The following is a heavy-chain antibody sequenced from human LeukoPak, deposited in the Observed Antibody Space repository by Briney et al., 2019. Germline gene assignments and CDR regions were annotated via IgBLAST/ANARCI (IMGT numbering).Heavy chain of an antibody. CDR2: ISSSSSYI. V-gene: IGHV3-21*01. CDR3: ARDTRGWFGELPDFDY. D-gene: IGHD3-10*01. J-gene: IGHJ4*02. Sequence: AGGSLRLSCAASGFTFSSYSMNWVRQAPGKGLECVSSISSSSSYIYYADSVKGRFTISRDNAKNSLYLQMNSLRAEDTAVYYCARDTRGWFGELPDFDYWGQGTLVTVSS. CDR1: GFTFSSYS.